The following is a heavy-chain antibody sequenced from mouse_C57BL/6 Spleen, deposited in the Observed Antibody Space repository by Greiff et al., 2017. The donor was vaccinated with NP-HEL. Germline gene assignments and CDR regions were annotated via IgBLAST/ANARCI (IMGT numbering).Heavy chain of an antibody. Sequence: EVQLQESEGGLVQPGSSMKLSCTASGFTFSDYYMAWVRQVPEKGLEWVANINYDGSSTYYLDSLKSRFIISRDNAKNILYLQMSSLKSEDTATYYCAREGSYAMDYWGQGTSVTVSS. CDR1: GFTFSDYY. CDR2: INYDGSST. J-gene: IGHJ4*01. V-gene: IGHV5-16*01. CDR3: AREGSYAMDY.